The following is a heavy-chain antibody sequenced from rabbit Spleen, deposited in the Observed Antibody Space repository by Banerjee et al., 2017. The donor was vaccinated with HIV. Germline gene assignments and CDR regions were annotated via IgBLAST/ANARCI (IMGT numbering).Heavy chain of an antibody. CDR1: GVSFSGSSY. CDR2: IESDNSGFT. CDR3: ARDTGSSFSSYGMDL. D-gene: IGHD8-1*01. V-gene: IGHV1S40*01. Sequence: QSLEESGGGLVKPGASLTLTCIASGVSFSGSSYMCWVRQAPGKGLEWIACIESDNSGFTYFASWAKGRFTISKTSSTTVTLHMTSLTAADTATYFCARDTGSSFSSYGMDLWGPGTLVTVS. J-gene: IGHJ6*01.